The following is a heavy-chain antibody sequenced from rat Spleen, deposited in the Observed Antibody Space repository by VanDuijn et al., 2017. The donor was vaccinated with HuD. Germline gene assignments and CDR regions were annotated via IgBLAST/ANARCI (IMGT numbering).Heavy chain of an antibody. Sequence: EVQLVESGGGLVQPGRSLKLSCVASGFTFSSFPMAWVRQAPTKGLEWVATISTSGGSTYYRDSVKGRFTISRDNAKSTLYLQMNSLRSEDTATYYCTRVYYGYTHDYWGQGVMVTVSS. CDR3: TRVYYGYTHDY. J-gene: IGHJ2*01. V-gene: IGHV5-46*01. CDR2: ISTSGGST. CDR1: GFTFSSFP. D-gene: IGHD1-9*01.